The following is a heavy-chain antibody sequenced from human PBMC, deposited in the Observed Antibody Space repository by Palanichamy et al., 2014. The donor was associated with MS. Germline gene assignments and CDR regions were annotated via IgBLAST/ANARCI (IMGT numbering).Heavy chain of an antibody. V-gene: IGHV1-69*06. D-gene: IGHD2-15*01. CDR1: GGTFSSYK. J-gene: IGHJ5*02. Sequence: QVQLVQSGAEVKKPGSSVKVSCKASGGTFSSYKISWVRQAPGQGLEWMGGIIPFFGTTNYAQKFQGRVTIAADKSTSTAYMELSSLRSEDTAVYYCAREIGGYCSGSNCYSGDNWFDPWGQGTLVTVSS. CDR3: AREIGGYCSGSNCYSGDNWFDP. CDR2: IIPFFGTT.